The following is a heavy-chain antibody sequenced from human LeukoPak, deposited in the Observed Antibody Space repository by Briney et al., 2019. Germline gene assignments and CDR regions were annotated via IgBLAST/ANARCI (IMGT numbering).Heavy chain of an antibody. V-gene: IGHV3-23*01. CDR2: ISGSGGST. J-gene: IGHJ6*03. CDR3: AKPGIAAAGYYYYYMDV. CDR1: GFTFSSYA. D-gene: IGHD6-13*01. Sequence: GRSLRLSCAASGFTFSSYAMSWVRQAPGKGLEWVSAISGSGGSTYYADSVKGRFTISRDNSKNTLYLQMNSLRAEDTAVYYCAKPGIAAAGYYYYYMDVWGKGTTVTVSS.